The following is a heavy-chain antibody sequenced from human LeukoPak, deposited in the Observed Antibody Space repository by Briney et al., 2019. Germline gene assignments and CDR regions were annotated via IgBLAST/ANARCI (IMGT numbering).Heavy chain of an antibody. CDR2: IIPIFGTA. CDR1: GYTFTSYG. V-gene: IGHV1-69*06. J-gene: IGHJ5*02. CDR3: ATNYCSGGSCYPNWFDP. D-gene: IGHD2-15*01. Sequence: SVKVSCKASGYTFTSYGISWVRQAPGQGLEWMGRIIPIFGTANYAQKFQGRVTMTEDTSTDTAYMELSSLRSEDTAVYYCATNYCSGGSCYPNWFDPWGQGTLVTVSS.